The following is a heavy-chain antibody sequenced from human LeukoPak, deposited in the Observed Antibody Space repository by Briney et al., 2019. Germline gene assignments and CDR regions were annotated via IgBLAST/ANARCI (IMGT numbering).Heavy chain of an antibody. D-gene: IGHD3-22*01. CDR2: IYSGGST. J-gene: IGHJ4*02. V-gene: IGHV3-53*01. CDR3: ARGGLWGHYYDSSGYYVLTH. Sequence: PGGSLRLSCAASGFTVSSNYISWVRQAPGKGLEWVSVIYSGGSTYYADSVKGRFTISRDNSKNTLYLQMNSLRAEDTAVYYCARGGLWGHYYDSSGYYVLTHWGQGTLVTVSS. CDR1: GFTVSSNY.